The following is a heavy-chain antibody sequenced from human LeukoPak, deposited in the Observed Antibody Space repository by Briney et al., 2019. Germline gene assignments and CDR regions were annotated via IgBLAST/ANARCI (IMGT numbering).Heavy chain of an antibody. D-gene: IGHD6-19*01. CDR3: ARGVAGSYYYYYMDV. Sequence: GASVKVSCKASGYTFTGYYTHWVRQAPGQGLEWMGWINPNSGGTNYAQKFQGRVTMTRDTSISTAYMELSRLTSDDTAVYYCARGVAGSYYYYYMDVWGKGTTVTISS. CDR1: GYTFTGYY. CDR2: INPNSGGT. J-gene: IGHJ6*03. V-gene: IGHV1-2*02.